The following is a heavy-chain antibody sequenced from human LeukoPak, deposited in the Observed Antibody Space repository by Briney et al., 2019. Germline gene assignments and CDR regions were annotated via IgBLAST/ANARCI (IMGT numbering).Heavy chain of an antibody. Sequence: GXSLKISCKGSGYKFTNYWIGWVRQMPGKGLEWMAIIYPGDSDSRYSPSLKGRVTISADKSITTAHLQWSSPTASDTAMYYCVCGPTMTSGFDYWGLGTQVTVSS. D-gene: IGHD4-11*01. CDR3: VCGPTMTSGFDY. CDR2: IYPGDSDS. J-gene: IGHJ4*02. V-gene: IGHV5-51*01. CDR1: GYKFTNYW.